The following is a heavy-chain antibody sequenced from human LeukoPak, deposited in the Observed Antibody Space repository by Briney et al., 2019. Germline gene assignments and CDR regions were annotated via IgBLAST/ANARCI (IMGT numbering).Heavy chain of an antibody. CDR3: ARKYCSSTSCDNNRLNY. J-gene: IGHJ4*02. D-gene: IGHD2-2*02. Sequence: GASVKVSCKASGYTFTGYYMHWVRQAPGQGLEWMGWINPNSGGTNYAQKFQGRVTMTRDTSISTAYMELSRLRSDDTAVYYCARKYCSSTSCDNNRLNYWGQGTLVTVSS. CDR1: GYTFTGYY. CDR2: INPNSGGT. V-gene: IGHV1-2*02.